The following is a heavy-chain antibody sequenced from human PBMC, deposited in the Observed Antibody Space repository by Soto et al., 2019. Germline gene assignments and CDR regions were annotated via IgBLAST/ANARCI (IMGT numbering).Heavy chain of an antibody. CDR3: AKESVEWELLGWFDP. Sequence: QVQLVESGGGVVQPGRSLRLSCAASGFTFSSYGMHWVRQAPGKGLEWVAVISYDGSNKYYADSVKGRFTISRDNSKNTRYLQMNSLRAEDTAVYYCAKESVEWELLGWFDPWGQGTLVTVSS. CDR2: ISYDGSNK. D-gene: IGHD1-26*01. CDR1: GFTFSSYG. V-gene: IGHV3-30*18. J-gene: IGHJ5*02.